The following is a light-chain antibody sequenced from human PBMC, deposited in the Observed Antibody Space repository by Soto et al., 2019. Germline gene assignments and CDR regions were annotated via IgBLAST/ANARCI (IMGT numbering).Light chain of an antibody. CDR2: DVS. CDR1: SSDVGGYNY. Sequence: QSALTQPRSVSGSPGQSVTISCTGTSSDVGGYNYVSWYQQHPGKAPKLMIYDVSKRPSGVPDRFSGSKSGNTASLTISGLQAEDEAAYYCCSSAGSYTSVVFGGGTQLTVL. J-gene: IGLJ2*01. CDR3: CSSAGSYTSVV. V-gene: IGLV2-11*01.